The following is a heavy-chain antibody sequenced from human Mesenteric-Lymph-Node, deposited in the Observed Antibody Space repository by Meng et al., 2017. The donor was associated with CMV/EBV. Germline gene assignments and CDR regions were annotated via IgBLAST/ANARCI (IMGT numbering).Heavy chain of an antibody. CDR2: INSDGNSI. CDR3: ARALDCGGDCYTYYYYGMDV. Sequence: GESLKISCAASGFTFSSYWMHWVRQAPGKGLVWVSRINSDGNSISYADSVKGRFTISRDNAKNTLYLQMNSLRAEDTAVYYCARALDCGGDCYTYYYYGMDVWGQGTTVTVSS. V-gene: IGHV3-74*01. CDR1: GFTFSSYW. J-gene: IGHJ6*02. D-gene: IGHD2-21*01.